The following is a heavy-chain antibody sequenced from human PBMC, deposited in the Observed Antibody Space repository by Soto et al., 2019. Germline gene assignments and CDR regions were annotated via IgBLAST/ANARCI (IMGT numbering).Heavy chain of an antibody. J-gene: IGHJ4*02. CDR3: ARDAGGGSYLAY. D-gene: IGHD1-26*01. CDR1: GYTFTNYV. V-gene: IGHV1-18*01. CDR2: ISPFNGHT. Sequence: QVQLVQSGGEVKRPGASVKVSCKPSGYTFTNYVIDWVRQAPGQGLEWMGWISPFNGHTKYAQKLQGRVTLTTDTSTSTAYMELTSLRFDDTAVYYCARDAGGGSYLAYWGQGTLVTVSS.